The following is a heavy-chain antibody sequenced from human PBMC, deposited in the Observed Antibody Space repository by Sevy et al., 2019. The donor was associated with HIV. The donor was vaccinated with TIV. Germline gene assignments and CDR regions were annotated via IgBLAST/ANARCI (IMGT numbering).Heavy chain of an antibody. CDR2: INWNGGNT. J-gene: IGHJ4*02. D-gene: IGHD3-22*01. CDR1: GFTFDDYG. CDR3: ARRIRYDSSGYGFYFDH. V-gene: IGHV3-20*01. Sequence: GESLKISCAASGFTFDDYGMTWVRQAPGKGLEWVSGINWNGGNTGYADSVKGRFTISRDNAKNSLYLQMNSLGAEDTALYHCARRIRYDSSGYGFYFDHWGQGTLVTVSS.